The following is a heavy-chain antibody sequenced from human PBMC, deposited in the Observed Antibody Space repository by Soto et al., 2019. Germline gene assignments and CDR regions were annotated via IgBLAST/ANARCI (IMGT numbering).Heavy chain of an antibody. CDR2: IYYSGST. V-gene: IGHV4-30-4*01. J-gene: IGHJ4*02. Sequence: SETMSLTCTVSGGSISSGDYYRSWIRQRPGKGLEWIGYIYYSGSTYYTPSLKSRVTISVDTSKNQFSLKLSSVTAADTAVYYCARTRGGITMIASRPAFDYWGQGTLVTVSS. CDR1: GGSISSGDYY. D-gene: IGHD3-22*01. CDR3: ARTRGGITMIASRPAFDY.